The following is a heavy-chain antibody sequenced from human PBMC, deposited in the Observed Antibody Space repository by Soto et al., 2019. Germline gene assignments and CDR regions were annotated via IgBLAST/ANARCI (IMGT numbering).Heavy chain of an antibody. CDR1: GFTFSTYR. CDR3: SRSLNS. CDR2: INQDGSEK. V-gene: IGHV3-7*01. J-gene: IGHJ5*01. Sequence: PGGSLRLSCAASGFTFSTYRMDWVRQTPGKGLEWVANINQDGSEKNYVDSVKGRFTISRDNAKNSLYLQMSSLTAEDSALYYCSRSLNSWGHGTLVTYSS.